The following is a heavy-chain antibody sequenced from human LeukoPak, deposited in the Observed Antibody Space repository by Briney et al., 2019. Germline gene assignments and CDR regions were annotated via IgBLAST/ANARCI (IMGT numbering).Heavy chain of an antibody. CDR2: ISSRSSII. Sequence: GGSLRLSCAASGFTFSSYEFNWVRQAPGKGLEWVSYISSRSSIIYYADSVKGRFTISRDNAKNSLYLQMNSLRDEDTAVYYCVRDVLSYGDSGVDYWGQGTLVTVSS. V-gene: IGHV3-48*02. CDR3: VRDVLSYGDSGVDY. CDR1: GFTFSSYE. D-gene: IGHD2-2*01. J-gene: IGHJ4*02.